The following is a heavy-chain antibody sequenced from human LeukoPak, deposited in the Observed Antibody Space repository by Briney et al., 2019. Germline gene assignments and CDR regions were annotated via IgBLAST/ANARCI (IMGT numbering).Heavy chain of an antibody. Sequence: PSETLSLTCAVYGGTFSGYYWSWLPHPPGKGLEWIGEINHSGSTNYNPSLKSRDTISVDTSKNQFSLTLSSVTAADTAVYYCARVSVVVPAAWAYYYYGIDVWGQGTTVTVSS. CDR1: GGTFSGYY. J-gene: IGHJ6*02. D-gene: IGHD2-2*01. CDR3: ARVSVVVPAAWAYYYYGIDV. CDR2: INHSGST. V-gene: IGHV4-34*01.